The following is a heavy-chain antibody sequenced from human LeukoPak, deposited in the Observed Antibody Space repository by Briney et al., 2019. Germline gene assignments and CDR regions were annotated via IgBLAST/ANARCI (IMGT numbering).Heavy chain of an antibody. CDR3: ARVSPRGIAAAGLDY. CDR2: ISSSSSYI. Sequence: GGSLRLSCAASGFTFSSYAMSWVRQAPGKGLEWVSSISSSSSYIYYADSVKGRFTISRDNAKNSLYLQMNSLRAEDTAVYYCARVSPRGIAAAGLDYWGQGTLVTVSS. J-gene: IGHJ4*02. D-gene: IGHD6-13*01. V-gene: IGHV3-21*01. CDR1: GFTFSSYA.